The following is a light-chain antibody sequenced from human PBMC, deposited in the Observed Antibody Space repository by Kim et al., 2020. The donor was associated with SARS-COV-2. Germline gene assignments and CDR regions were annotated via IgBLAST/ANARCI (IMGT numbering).Light chain of an antibody. CDR3: QSYDSSLSALYV. CDR1: SSNIGAGYD. V-gene: IGLV1-40*01. Sequence: GTISCPGSSSNIGAGYDVHWYQQLPGTAPKLLIYGNSNRPSGVPDRFSGSKSGTSASLAITGLQAEDEADYYCQSYDSSLSALYVFGTGTKVTVL. J-gene: IGLJ1*01. CDR2: GNS.